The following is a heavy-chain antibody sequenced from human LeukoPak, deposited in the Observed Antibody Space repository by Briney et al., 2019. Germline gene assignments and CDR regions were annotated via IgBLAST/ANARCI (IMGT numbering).Heavy chain of an antibody. V-gene: IGHV3-11*01. CDR3: ARLKQWLKYYFDY. Sequence: GGSLRLSCAASGLTFSDYYMSWIRQAPGKGLEWVSYISSSGSTIYYADSVKGRFTISRDNAKNSLYLQMNSLRAEDTAVYYCARLKQWLKYYFDYWGQGTLVTVSS. J-gene: IGHJ4*02. D-gene: IGHD6-19*01. CDR2: ISSSGSTI. CDR1: GLTFSDYY.